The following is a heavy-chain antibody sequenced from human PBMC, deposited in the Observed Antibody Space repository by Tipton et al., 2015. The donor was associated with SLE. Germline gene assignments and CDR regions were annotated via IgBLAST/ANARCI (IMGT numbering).Heavy chain of an antibody. J-gene: IGHJ4*02. D-gene: IGHD4-17*01. CDR3: ARHLLHGDHYY. CDR1: GDSMSSTNCY. Sequence: TLSLTCIVSGDSMSSTNCYWGWVRQPPGKGLEWIGSFCYNGVTYYNPSFKSRGTIFVDTTKNEFSLRLASVTAADTAVYYCARHLLHGDHYYWGQGVLITVSS. V-gene: IGHV4-39*01. CDR2: FCYNGVT.